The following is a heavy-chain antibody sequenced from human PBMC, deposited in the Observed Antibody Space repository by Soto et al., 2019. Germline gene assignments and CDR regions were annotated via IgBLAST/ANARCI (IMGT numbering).Heavy chain of an antibody. V-gene: IGHV3-49*04. D-gene: IGHD2-2*03. CDR3: TTDLGFGSGNYHGMDV. CDR1: GFTFGGYA. J-gene: IGHJ6*02. Sequence: PGGSLRLSCTASGFTFGGYAMSWVRQAPGKGLEWVGFIRSKTYGGTTEYAASVKGRFTISRDDSNSIAYLQMNSLKTEDTALYHCTTDLGFGSGNYHGMDVWGQGTTVTVSS. CDR2: IRSKTYGGTT.